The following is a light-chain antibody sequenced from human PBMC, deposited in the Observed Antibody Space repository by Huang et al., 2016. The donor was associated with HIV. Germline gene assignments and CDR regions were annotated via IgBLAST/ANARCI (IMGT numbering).Light chain of an antibody. CDR1: QSISSY. CDR3: QQSYSTPIT. V-gene: IGKV1-39*01. J-gene: IGKJ5*01. CDR2: AAS. Sequence: DIQMTQSPSALSASVGDRVTITCRASQSISSYLNWYQQKPGKAPKLLIYAASSLQSGVPSRFSGRGSMTDFTLTISSLQPEDVATYYCQQSYSTPITFGQGTRLEIK.